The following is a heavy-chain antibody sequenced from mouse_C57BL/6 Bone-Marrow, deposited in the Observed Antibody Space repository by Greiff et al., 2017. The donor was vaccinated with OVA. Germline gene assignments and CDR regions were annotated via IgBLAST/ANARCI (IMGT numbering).Heavy chain of an antibody. D-gene: IGHD4-1*01. Sequence: EVQLQESGGGLVKPGGSLKLSCAASGFTFSSYAMAWVRQTPEKRLEWVATISDGGSYTYYPDNVKGRFTISRDNAKNNLYLQMSHLKSEDTAMYYCARGNWDWGQGTLVTVSA. V-gene: IGHV5-4*01. CDR3: ARGNWD. J-gene: IGHJ3*01. CDR2: ISDGGSYT. CDR1: GFTFSSYA.